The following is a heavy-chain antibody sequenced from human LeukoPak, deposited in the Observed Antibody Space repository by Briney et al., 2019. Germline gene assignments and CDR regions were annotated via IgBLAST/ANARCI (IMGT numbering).Heavy chain of an antibody. CDR1: GFTFSSYG. J-gene: IGHJ4*02. V-gene: IGHV3-30*02. CDR3: AKRSVTFSRVGGFDY. CDR2: IRYDGSNK. D-gene: IGHD4-17*01. Sequence: GALRLSCAASGFTFSSYGMHWVRQAPGKGLEWVAFIRYDGSNKYYADSVKGRFTISRDNSKNTLYLQMNSLRAEDTAVCYCAKRSVTFSRVGGFDYWGQGTLVTVSS.